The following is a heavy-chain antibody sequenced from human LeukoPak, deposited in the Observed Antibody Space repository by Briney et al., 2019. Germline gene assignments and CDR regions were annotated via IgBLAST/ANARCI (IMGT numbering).Heavy chain of an antibody. CDR2: INPNNDGT. CDR3: ARVFFYGGNPVPFDY. CDR1: GYTFTNYY. D-gene: IGHD4-23*01. J-gene: IGHJ4*02. V-gene: IGHV1-2*02. Sequence: ASVTVSCTASGYTFTNYYMHWVRQAPGQGLEWMGWINPNNDGTNYAAQKFQGRVTMTRDTSISTAYMELSSLTSDDTAVYYCARVFFYGGNPVPFDYWGQGTLVTVSS.